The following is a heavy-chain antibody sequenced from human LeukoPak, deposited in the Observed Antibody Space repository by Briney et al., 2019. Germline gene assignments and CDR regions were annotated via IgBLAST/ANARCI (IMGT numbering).Heavy chain of an antibody. CDR1: GGSFSGYY. J-gene: IGHJ4*02. CDR2: INHSGST. V-gene: IGHV4-34*01. CDR3: AGVLLWFGESY. Sequence: PSETLSLTCAVYGGSFSGYYWSWIPQPPGKGLEWIGEINHSGSTNYNPSLKSRVTISVDTSKNQFSLKLSSVTAADTAVYYCAGVLLWFGESYWGQGTLVTVSS. D-gene: IGHD3-10*01.